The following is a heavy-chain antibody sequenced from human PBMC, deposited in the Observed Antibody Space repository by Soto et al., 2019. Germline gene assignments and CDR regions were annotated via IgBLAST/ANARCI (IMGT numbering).Heavy chain of an antibody. Sequence: GESLKISCKGSGYRFTDYWIAWVRQMPGKGLEWMGIIYPGDSDTRYSPSFQGQVTISADKSISTAYLQWSSLKASDTAMYYRARRHSNWYFFDYWGQGSQVTVPQ. D-gene: IGHD6-13*01. V-gene: IGHV5-51*01. CDR3: ARRHSNWYFFDY. CDR2: IYPGDSDT. CDR1: GYRFTDYW. J-gene: IGHJ4*02.